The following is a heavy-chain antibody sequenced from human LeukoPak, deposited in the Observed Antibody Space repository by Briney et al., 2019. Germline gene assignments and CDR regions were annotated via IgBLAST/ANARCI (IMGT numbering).Heavy chain of an antibody. V-gene: IGHV4-34*01. J-gene: IGHJ2*01. Sequence: SETLSLTCAVYGGSFSGYYWSWIRQPPGKGLEWIGGVSHGGSTNYNPSLKSRVTISVDTSKNQFSLKLSSVTAADTAVYYCARDRYFDLWGRGALVTVSS. CDR1: GGSFSGYY. CDR3: ARDRYFDL. CDR2: VSHGGST.